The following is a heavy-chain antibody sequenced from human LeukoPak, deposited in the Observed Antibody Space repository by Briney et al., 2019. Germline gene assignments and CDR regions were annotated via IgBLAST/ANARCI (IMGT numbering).Heavy chain of an antibody. CDR2: IWYDGSNK. CDR3: ARDSDTAMVDY. D-gene: IGHD5-18*01. CDR1: GFSFSSYG. J-gene: IGHJ4*02. V-gene: IGHV3-33*01. Sequence: PGGSLRLSCAASGFSFSSYGMHWVRQAPGKGLEWVAVIWYDGSNKYYADSVKGRFTISRDNSKNTLYLQMNSLRAEDTAVYYCARDSDTAMVDYWGQGTLVTVSS.